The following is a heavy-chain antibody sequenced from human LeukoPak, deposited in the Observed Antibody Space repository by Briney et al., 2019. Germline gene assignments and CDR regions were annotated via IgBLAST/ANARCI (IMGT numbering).Heavy chain of an antibody. J-gene: IGHJ4*02. D-gene: IGHD6-13*01. V-gene: IGHV4-59*08. CDR3: ARHEAAAGIDY. CDR2: IYYSGST. Sequence: SETLSLTCTVSGGSISSYYWSWIRQPPGKGLEWIGYIYYSGSTNYYPALKNRVHISVDTSKKQFYLKLSSVTAADTAVYYCARHEAAAGIDYWGQGTLVSVSS. CDR1: GGSISSYY.